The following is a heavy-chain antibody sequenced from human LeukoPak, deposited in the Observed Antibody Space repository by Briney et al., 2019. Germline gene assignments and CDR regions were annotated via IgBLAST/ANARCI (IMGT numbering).Heavy chain of an antibody. V-gene: IGHV3-48*01. J-gene: IGHJ4*02. D-gene: IGHD6-13*01. CDR1: GFAFSSYN. CDR3: AREQQLVLDY. Sequence: GGSLRLSCAASGFAFSSYNMNWVRQAPGKGLEWVSYISNSGNTIYYADSVKGRFTISRDNAKNSLYLQMNSLSAEDTAVYYCAREQQLVLDYWGQGTLVTVSS. CDR2: ISNSGNTI.